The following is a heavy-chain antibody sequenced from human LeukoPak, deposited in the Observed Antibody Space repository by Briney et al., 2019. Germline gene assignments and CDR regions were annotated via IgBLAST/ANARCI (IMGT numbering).Heavy chain of an antibody. CDR1: GFTFTDCY. Sequence: PGGSLRLSCAASGFTFTDCYMSWMRQAPGKGLEWVSYINPTGTTRYYANSVKGRFTISRDNSKNTLYLQMNSLRAEDTAVYYCARDLEIAAARNDAFDIWGQGTMVTVSS. D-gene: IGHD6-13*01. CDR2: INPTGTTR. J-gene: IGHJ3*02. V-gene: IGHV3-11*04. CDR3: ARDLEIAAARNDAFDI.